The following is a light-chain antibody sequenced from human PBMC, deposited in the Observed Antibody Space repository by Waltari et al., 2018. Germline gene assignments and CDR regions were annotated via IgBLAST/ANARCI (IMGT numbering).Light chain of an antibody. CDR3: CAYEGGDFWV. V-gene: IGLV2-23*02. CDR1: SRDVGGYNL. Sequence: QSALTQPASVSGSPGQSITISCPGSSRDVGGYNLFSWYQQHPGKAPKRMIYEVTKRPSGVSDRFSGSKSGNTASLTISGLQAEDEADYYCCAYEGGDFWVFGGGTKLTVL. J-gene: IGLJ3*02. CDR2: EVT.